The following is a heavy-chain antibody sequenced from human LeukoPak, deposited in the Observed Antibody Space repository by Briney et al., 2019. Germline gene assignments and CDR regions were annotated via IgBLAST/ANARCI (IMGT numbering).Heavy chain of an antibody. Sequence: PSETLSLTCTVSGGSISSSSYYWGWIRQPPGKGLEWIGSIYYSGSTYYNPSLKSRVTISVDTSKNQFSLKLSSVTATDTAVYYCARGSDFQYYYMDVWGKGTTVTVSS. CDR2: IYYSGST. J-gene: IGHJ6*03. CDR1: GGSISSSSYY. CDR3: ARGSDFQYYYMDV. D-gene: IGHD3-3*01. V-gene: IGHV4-39*07.